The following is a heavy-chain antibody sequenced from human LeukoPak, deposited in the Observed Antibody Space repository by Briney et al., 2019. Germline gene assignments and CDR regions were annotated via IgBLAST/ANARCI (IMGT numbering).Heavy chain of an antibody. J-gene: IGHJ4*02. V-gene: IGHV4-39*01. CDR1: GGSISSSSYY. CDR3: ARRTPYGFD. CDR2: IYYSGST. Sequence: PSETPSLTCTVSGGSISSSSYYWGWIRQPPGKGLEWIGSIYYSGSTYYNPSLKSRVTISVDTSKNQFSLKLSSVTAADTAVYYCARRTPYGFDWGQGTLVTVSS. D-gene: IGHD4-17*01.